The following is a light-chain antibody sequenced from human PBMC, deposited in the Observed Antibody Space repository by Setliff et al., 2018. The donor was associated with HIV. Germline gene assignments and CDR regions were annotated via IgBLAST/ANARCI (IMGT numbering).Light chain of an antibody. J-gene: IGLJ1*01. CDR1: NSDVGGYSL. CDR3: SSYAITNTLP. CDR2: EVT. V-gene: IGLV2-14*03. Sequence: QSVLTQPASMSGSPGQSITISCTGTNSDVGGYSLVSWYQQHPGKAPKLIIYEVTNRASGVSNRFSGSKSGNTASLTISGLQAEDEADYYCSSYAITNTLPFGTGTKVTVL.